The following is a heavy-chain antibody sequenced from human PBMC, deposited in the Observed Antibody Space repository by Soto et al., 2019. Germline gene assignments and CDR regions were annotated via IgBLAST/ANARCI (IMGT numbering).Heavy chain of an antibody. J-gene: IGHJ6*02. V-gene: IGHV3-21*01. CDR2: ISSSSSYI. Sequence: GGSLRLSCAASGFTFSSYSMNWVRQAPGKGLEWVSSISSSSSYIYYADSVKGRFTISRDNAKNSLYLQMNSLRAEDTAVYYCARDTYYGSGTAYYGMDVWGQGTTVTVSS. CDR1: GFTFSSYS. D-gene: IGHD3-10*01. CDR3: ARDTYYGSGTAYYGMDV.